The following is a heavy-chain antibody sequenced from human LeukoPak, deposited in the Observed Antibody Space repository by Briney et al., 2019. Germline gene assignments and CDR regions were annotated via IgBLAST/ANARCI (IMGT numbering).Heavy chain of an antibody. J-gene: IGHJ4*02. CDR1: GFTFSSYW. CDR3: ANLGQGY. Sequence: EGSLRLSCAASGFTFSSYWMSWVRQAPGKGLEWVSSIGSSRSSRSYIYYADSVKGRFTSSRDNAKNSLYLQMNSLRAEDTAVYYCANLGQGYWGQGTLVTVSS. CDR2: IGSSRSSRSYI. D-gene: IGHD7-27*01. V-gene: IGHV3-21*06.